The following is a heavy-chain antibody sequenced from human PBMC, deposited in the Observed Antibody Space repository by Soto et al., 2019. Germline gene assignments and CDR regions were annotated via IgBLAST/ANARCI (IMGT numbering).Heavy chain of an antibody. CDR2: VYYRGRS. Sequence: LSLTCTVSGGSFTNSSYYWGWIRQSPGKGLEWIGSVYYRGRSYSKSSVKSRVTISVDTSKNRFSLSLNSVTASDTAVYFCVSQRTTVPTQAYFDYWGPGALVTVSS. V-gene: IGHV4-39*01. J-gene: IGHJ4*02. CDR1: GGSFTNSSYY. CDR3: VSQRTTVPTQAYFDY. D-gene: IGHD4-17*01.